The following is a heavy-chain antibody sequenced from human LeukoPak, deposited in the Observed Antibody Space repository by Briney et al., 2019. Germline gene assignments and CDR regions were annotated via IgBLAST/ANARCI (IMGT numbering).Heavy chain of an antibody. J-gene: IGHJ6*02. CDR3: ATNIGNYYYGMDV. CDR1: GGSISSYY. Sequence: SETLSLTCTVSGGSISSYYWSWIRQPPGKGLEWIGYIYYSGSTNYNPSLKSRVTISVDTSKNQFSLKLSSVTAADTAVYYCATNIGNYYYGMDVWGQGTTVTVSS. V-gene: IGHV4-59*01. D-gene: IGHD5-12*01. CDR2: IYYSGST.